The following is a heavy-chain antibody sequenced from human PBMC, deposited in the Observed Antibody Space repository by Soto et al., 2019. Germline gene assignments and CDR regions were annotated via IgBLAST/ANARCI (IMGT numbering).Heavy chain of an antibody. D-gene: IGHD2-21*01. Sequence: EVQLSESGGDLVQPGGSLRLSCAASGFIFSSNAMSWVRQAPGKGLEWVSIISGSGSSTYYADSVKGRFTISRDNSQNTLSLKRNSRGPGDVAVYYCAKLAYCGAPRGGDYGGRGTLVTVSS. CDR2: ISGSGSST. J-gene: IGHJ4*02. V-gene: IGHV3-23*01. CDR1: GFIFSSNA. CDR3: AKLAYCGAPRGGDY.